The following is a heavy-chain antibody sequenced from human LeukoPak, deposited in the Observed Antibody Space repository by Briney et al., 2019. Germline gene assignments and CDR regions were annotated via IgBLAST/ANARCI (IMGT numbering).Heavy chain of an antibody. D-gene: IGHD6-19*01. CDR2: ISGSGSST. CDR1: GFTFSSYA. J-gene: IGHJ4*02. CDR3: ARDQQWPIVHYFDH. V-gene: IGHV3-23*01. Sequence: GGSLRLSCSASGFTFSSYAMSWVRQAPGKGLEWVSVISGSGSSTYYADSVKGRFTISRDNAKNSLSLQMNSLRDEDTAVYYCARDQQWPIVHYFDHWGQGILVTVSS.